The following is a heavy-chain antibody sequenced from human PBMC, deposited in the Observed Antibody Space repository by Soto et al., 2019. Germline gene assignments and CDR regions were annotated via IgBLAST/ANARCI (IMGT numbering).Heavy chain of an antibody. CDR3: ARAPVGHYACDI. J-gene: IGHJ3*02. D-gene: IGHD1-26*01. CDR1: GGTFSSYA. Sequence: PVKVSCKASGGTFSSYAISWVRQAPGQGLEWMGGIIPIFGTANYAQKFQGRVTITADESTSTAYMELSSLRSEDTAVYYCARAPVGHYACDIWGQGTMCTVS. V-gene: IGHV1-69*13. CDR2: IIPIFGTA.